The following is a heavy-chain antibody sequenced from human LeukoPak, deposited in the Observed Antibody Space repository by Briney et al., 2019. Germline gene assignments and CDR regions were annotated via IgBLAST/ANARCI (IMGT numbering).Heavy chain of an antibody. CDR1: GFTFSSYW. D-gene: IGHD1-26*01. J-gene: IGHJ3*02. V-gene: IGHV3-7*01. CDR2: IKQDGSEK. CDR3: AREVGDDAFDI. Sequence: GGPLRLSCAASGFTFSSYWMSWVRQAPGKGLEWVANIKQDGSEKYYVDSVKGRFTISRDNAKNSLYLQMNSLRAEDTAVYYCAREVGDDAFDIWGQGTMVTVSS.